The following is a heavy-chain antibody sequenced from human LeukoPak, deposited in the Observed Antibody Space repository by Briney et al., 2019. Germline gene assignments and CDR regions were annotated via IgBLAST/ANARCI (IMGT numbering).Heavy chain of an antibody. Sequence: SETLSLTCTVSGGSISSYYWSWIRQPPGKGLEWIGYIYYSGSTNYNPSLKSRVTISVDTSKNQFSLKLSSVTAADTAVYYCARGTPVRVDYWGQGTLVTVSS. D-gene: IGHD2-2*01. V-gene: IGHV4-59*12. CDR2: IYYSGST. CDR1: GGSISSYY. CDR3: ARGTPVRVDY. J-gene: IGHJ4*02.